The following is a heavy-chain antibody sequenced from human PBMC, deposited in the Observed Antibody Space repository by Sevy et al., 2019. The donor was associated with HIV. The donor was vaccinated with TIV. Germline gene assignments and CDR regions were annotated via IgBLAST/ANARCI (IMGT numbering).Heavy chain of an antibody. CDR2: IKSKADEGTP. V-gene: IGHV3-15*01. CDR3: GYSEYGYYYDY. J-gene: IGHJ4*02. Sequence: GGSLRLSCGASGFIFSNAWMSWVRQAPGKGLEWVGRIKSKADEGTPDYAAPVKGTFTISRDDSINTLYLQMNSLRTDDTAVYYCGYSEYGYYYDYWGQGTLVTVSS. D-gene: IGHD1-26*01. CDR1: GFIFSNAW.